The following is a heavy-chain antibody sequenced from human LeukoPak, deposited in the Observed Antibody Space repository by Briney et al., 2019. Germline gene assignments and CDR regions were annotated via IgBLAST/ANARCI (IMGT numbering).Heavy chain of an antibody. J-gene: IGHJ4*02. CDR3: AKDTDDILTGYYSLNY. D-gene: IGHD3-9*01. CDR2: ISGSGGST. V-gene: IGHV3-23*01. Sequence: GGSLRLSCAASGFTFSSYAMSWVRQAPGKGLEWVSAISGSGGSTYYADSVKGRFTISRDNSKNTLYLQMNSLRAEDTAVYYCAKDTDDILTGYYSLNYWGQGTLVTVSS. CDR1: GFTFSSYA.